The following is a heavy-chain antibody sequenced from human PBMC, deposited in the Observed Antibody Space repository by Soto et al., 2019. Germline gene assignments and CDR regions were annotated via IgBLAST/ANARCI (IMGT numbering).Heavy chain of an antibody. CDR1: EVTISSYW. D-gene: IGHD1-26*01. Sequence: PCGLLRLRCAVAEVTISSYWRSWVRHHQGKGLEWVANINQDGSESYYVDAVKGRFTISRDNAKNSLYPQMDSLRAEDTAVYYCARELIVGPAEYFQHWGQGTLVTVSS. CDR3: ARELIVGPAEYFQH. V-gene: IGHV3-7*01. J-gene: IGHJ1*01. CDR2: INQDGSES.